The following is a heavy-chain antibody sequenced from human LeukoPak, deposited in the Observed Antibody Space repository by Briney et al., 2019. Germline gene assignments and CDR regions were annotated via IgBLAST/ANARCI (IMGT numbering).Heavy chain of an antibody. V-gene: IGHV3-13*01. J-gene: IGHJ5*02. CDR2: IGKGGDS. CDR3: TRGGEGFDP. D-gene: IGHD2-21*01. Sequence: GGSLRLSCAASGFTFSNYDMHWVRQATGKGLEWVSGIGKGGDSYYAGSVKGRFTISRENGKNSLHLQMNSLRAGDTAVYYCTRGGEGFDPWGQGTLVTVSS. CDR1: GFTFSNYD.